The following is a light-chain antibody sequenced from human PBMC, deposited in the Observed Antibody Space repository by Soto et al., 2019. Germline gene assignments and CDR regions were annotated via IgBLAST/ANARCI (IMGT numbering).Light chain of an antibody. CDR3: KQYNSYPT. CDR1: QSISSW. CDR2: KAS. V-gene: IGKV1-5*03. J-gene: IGKJ1*01. Sequence: DIQMTQSPSTLSASLGDSVTITCRASQSISSWLAWYQQKPGKAPKILIYKASSLESGVQSRFSGSGSGTEFTLTIRSLQPDDFATYYCKQYNSYPTCGQGTKVDIK.